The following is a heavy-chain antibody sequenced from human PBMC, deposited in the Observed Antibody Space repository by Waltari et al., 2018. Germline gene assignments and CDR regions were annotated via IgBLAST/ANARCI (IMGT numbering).Heavy chain of an antibody. CDR1: GDSISNYY. J-gene: IGHJ4*02. D-gene: IGHD1-7*01. CDR2: IYYSEST. V-gene: IGHV4-59*01. CDR3: ARGKSGSWNYGGPFDY. Sequence: QVQLQESGPGLVKLSETLSLTCTVSGDSISNYYWSWIRQPPGKGLEWIGYIYYSESTNYNPSLKSRVTISVDASKNQFSLKLTSVTAADTAIFYCARGKSGSWNYGGPFDYWGQGTLVTVSS.